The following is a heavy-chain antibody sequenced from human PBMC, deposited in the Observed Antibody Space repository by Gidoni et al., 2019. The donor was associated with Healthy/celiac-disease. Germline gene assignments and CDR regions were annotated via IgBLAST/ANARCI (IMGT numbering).Heavy chain of an antibody. CDR2: IIPIFGTA. CDR3: ARDCSSTSCYTGGGMDV. J-gene: IGHJ6*02. Sequence: QVQLVQSGAEVKKPGSSVKVSCKASGGTFSSYAISWVRQAPGQGLEWMGVIIPIFGTANYADESTSTAYMELSSLRSEYTAVYYCARDCSSTSCYTGGGMDVWGQGTTVTVSS. CDR1: GGTFSSYA. V-gene: IGHV1-69*01. D-gene: IGHD2-2*02.